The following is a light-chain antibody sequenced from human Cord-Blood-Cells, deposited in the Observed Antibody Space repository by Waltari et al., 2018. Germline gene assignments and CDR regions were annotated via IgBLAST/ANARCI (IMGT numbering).Light chain of an antibody. CDR2: AAS. CDR3: QQSYSTPLT. J-gene: IGKJ4*01. V-gene: IGKV1-39*01. CDR1: QSISSY. Sequence: DIQMTQPPSSLSASVGARVTITCRASQSISSYLNWYQQKPGKAPKLLIYAASSLQSGVPSRFSGSGSGTDFTLTISSLQPEDFATYYCQQSYSTPLTFGGGTK.